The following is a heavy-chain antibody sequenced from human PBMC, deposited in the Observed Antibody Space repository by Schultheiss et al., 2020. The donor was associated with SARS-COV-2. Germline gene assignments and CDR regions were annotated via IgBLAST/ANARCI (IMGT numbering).Heavy chain of an antibody. CDR2: IYYSGST. Sequence: SETLSLTCNVSGGSISSGGYYWSWIRQHPGKGLEWIGYIYYSGSTNYNPSLKSRVTISVDTSKNQFSLKLSSVTASDTAVYYCASYYSSSWYYFQHWGQGTLVTVSS. CDR3: ASYYSSSWYYFQH. D-gene: IGHD6-13*01. J-gene: IGHJ1*01. CDR1: GGSISSGGYY. V-gene: IGHV4-61*08.